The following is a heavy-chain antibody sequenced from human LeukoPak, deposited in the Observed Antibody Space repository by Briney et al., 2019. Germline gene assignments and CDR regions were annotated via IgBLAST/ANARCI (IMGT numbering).Heavy chain of an antibody. Sequence: SQTLSLTCAISGDSVSTNSAAWNWLRQSPSRGLEWLGRTYYGSKWYNDYALSVKSRISISPDTSKNHFSLQLDSVTLEDTAVYYCARTDRDYYDTSDYDAFDIWGQGTLVTVSS. CDR2: TYYGSKWYN. CDR3: ARTDRDYYDTSDYDAFDI. J-gene: IGHJ3*02. D-gene: IGHD3-22*01. CDR1: GDSVSTNSAA. V-gene: IGHV6-1*01.